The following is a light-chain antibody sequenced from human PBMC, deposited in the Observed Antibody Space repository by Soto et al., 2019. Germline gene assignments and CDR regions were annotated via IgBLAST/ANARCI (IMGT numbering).Light chain of an antibody. CDR2: WAS. V-gene: IGKV4-1*01. CDR1: QSVLYSSSNKNY. CDR3: QQYHSTPLT. J-gene: IGKJ4*01. Sequence: DIVMTQSPDSLAVSLGERATINCKSSQSVLYSSSNKNYLAWYQRKPGQPPKLLIYWASTRESGVPDRFSGGGSGTDFTITISSLQAEDGAVYYCQQYHSTPLTFGGGTKVEIK.